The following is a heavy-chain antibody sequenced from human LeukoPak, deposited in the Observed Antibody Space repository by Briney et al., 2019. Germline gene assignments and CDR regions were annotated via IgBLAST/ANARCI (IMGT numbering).Heavy chain of an antibody. D-gene: IGHD3-22*01. V-gene: IGHV4-59*01. CDR3: ATYYYDSSGYYAPFDH. J-gene: IGHJ5*02. CDR2: IYYSGTT. Sequence: SETLSLTCTVSGGSISSYYWSWIRQPPGKGLEWIGYIYYSGTTNYNPSLKSRVTISVDTSKNQFSLKLSSVTAADTAVYYCATYYYDSSGYYAPFDHWGQGTLVTVSS. CDR1: GGSISSYY.